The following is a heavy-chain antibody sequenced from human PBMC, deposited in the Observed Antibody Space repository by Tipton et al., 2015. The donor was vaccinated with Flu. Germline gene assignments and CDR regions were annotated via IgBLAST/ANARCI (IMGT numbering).Heavy chain of an antibody. Sequence: TLSLTCNVSGDSISTGSLYWNWIRQPAGKALEWIGRIYTTGSTTYNPSLKSRVTISLDTSKNQFSLKLTSVTAADTAVYYCASKFANWGVWEPLDYWGQGTLVTVSS. CDR1: GDSISTGSLY. CDR3: ASKFANWGVWEPLDY. CDR2: IYTTGST. V-gene: IGHV4-61*02. D-gene: IGHD7-27*01. J-gene: IGHJ4*02.